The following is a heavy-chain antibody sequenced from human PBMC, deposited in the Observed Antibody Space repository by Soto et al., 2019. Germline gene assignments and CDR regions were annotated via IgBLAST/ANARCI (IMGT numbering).Heavy chain of an antibody. D-gene: IGHD3-10*01. V-gene: IGHV3-7*05. J-gene: IGHJ3*02. CDR1: GFPFSGYL. Sequence: EVQVVESGGGSVQPGGSLRLSCTVSGFPFSGYLMDWVRQAPGKGLEWVANINHDGSEMYYGDSVKGRFTISRDNAKNSLYLQRNSLIVEDTAVYYCARGIVDMWGQGTMVTVSS. CDR2: INHDGSEM. CDR3: ARGIVDM.